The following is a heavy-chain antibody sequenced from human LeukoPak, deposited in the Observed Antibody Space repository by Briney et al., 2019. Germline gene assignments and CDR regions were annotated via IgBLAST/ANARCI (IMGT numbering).Heavy chain of an antibody. J-gene: IGHJ3*02. V-gene: IGHV3-66*01. CDR2: IYSGDKT. CDR3: ARDGKGAFDI. CDR1: GSTISSNY. D-gene: IGHD1-26*01. Sequence: GGSLRLSCIGSGSTISSNYMTWVRQAPGKGLEWISVIYSGDKTYYADSVKGRFTVSRDNSKNTLYLQMNSLRAEDTAVYYCARDGKGAFDIWGQGTMVTVSS.